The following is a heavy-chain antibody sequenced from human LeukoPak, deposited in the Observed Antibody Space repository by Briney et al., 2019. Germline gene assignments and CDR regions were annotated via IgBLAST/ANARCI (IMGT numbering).Heavy chain of an antibody. CDR1: GFTFSSYA. Sequence: GGSLRLSCAASGFTFSSYAMHWVRQAPGKGLEYVSAISSNGGSTYYANSVKGRFTISRDNSKNTLYLQMGSLRAEDTAVYYCARERGYCSSTSCYRYFDYWGQGTLVTVSS. D-gene: IGHD2-2*01. CDR2: ISSNGGST. J-gene: IGHJ4*02. CDR3: ARERGYCSSTSCYRYFDY. V-gene: IGHV3-64*01.